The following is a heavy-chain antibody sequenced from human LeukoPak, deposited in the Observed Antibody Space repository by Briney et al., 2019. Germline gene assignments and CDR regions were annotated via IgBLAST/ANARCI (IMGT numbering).Heavy chain of an antibody. D-gene: IGHD4-17*01. CDR2: IKQDGSEK. CDR3: ARFWDYGDYYFDY. CDR1: GFTFSSYW. J-gene: IGHJ4*02. Sequence: PGGSLRLSCAASGFTFSSYWMSWVRQAPRKGLEWVANIKQDGSEKYYVDSVKGRFTISRDNAKNSLYLQMNSLRAEDTAVYYCARFWDYGDYYFDYWGQGTLVTVSS. V-gene: IGHV3-7*01.